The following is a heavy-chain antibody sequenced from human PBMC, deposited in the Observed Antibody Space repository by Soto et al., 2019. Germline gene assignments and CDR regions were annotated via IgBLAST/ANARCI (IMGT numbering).Heavy chain of an antibody. Sequence: QVQLVQSGAEVKKPGASVKVSCKASGYTFTSYAMHWVRQAPGQRLEWMGWINAGNGNTKYSQKSQGRVTITWDTSAITAYMGRSSLRSEDTAVYYCARGGSLYWYFDLWGRCTLVTVSS. CDR1: GYTFTSYA. CDR3: ARGGSLYWYFDL. V-gene: IGHV1-3*01. J-gene: IGHJ2*01. CDR2: INAGNGNT. D-gene: IGHD1-26*01.